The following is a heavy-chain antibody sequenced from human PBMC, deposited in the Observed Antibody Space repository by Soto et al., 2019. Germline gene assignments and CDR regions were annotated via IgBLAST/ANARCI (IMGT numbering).Heavy chain of an antibody. Sequence: QVQLQEAGPGLVKPSETLSLPCTVSGASMSGSQWSWIRQHPVKGLEWFGYIYYSGGGSSNYNPSLQSRVTISVDTSKNQVAMRLTSVTAADAAVYYCARYQVEYDVWIGSYDYYYHLDVWGQGTTVTVSS. CDR3: ARYQVEYDVWIGSYDYYYHLDV. CDR1: GASMSGSQ. J-gene: IGHJ6*02. CDR2: IYYSGGGSS. V-gene: IGHV4-59*01. D-gene: IGHD3-3*01.